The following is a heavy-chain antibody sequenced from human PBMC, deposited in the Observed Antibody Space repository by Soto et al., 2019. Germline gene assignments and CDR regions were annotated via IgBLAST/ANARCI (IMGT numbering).Heavy chain of an antibody. Sequence: SETLSLTCTVSGGSISSYYWSWIRQPPGKGLEWIGYIYYSGSTNYNPSLKSRVTISVDTSKNQFSLKLSSVTAADTAVYYCARDYGGNSCFDYWGQGTLVTVSP. CDR2: IYYSGST. D-gene: IGHD4-17*01. CDR3: ARDYGGNSCFDY. CDR1: GGSISSYY. V-gene: IGHV4-59*01. J-gene: IGHJ4*02.